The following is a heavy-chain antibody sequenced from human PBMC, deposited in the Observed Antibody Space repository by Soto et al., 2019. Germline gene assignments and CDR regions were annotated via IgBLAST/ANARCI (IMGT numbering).Heavy chain of an antibody. CDR1: GGSISSSSYY. D-gene: IGHD3-10*01. CDR2: IYYSGST. J-gene: IGHJ6*02. Sequence: PSETLSLTCTVSGGSISSSSYYWVLIRQPPGKGLEWIGSIYYSGSTYYNPSLKSRVTISVDTSKNQFSLKLSSVTAADTAVYYCARLFISGGYPYGMDVWGQGTTVPVSS. CDR3: ARLFISGGYPYGMDV. V-gene: IGHV4-39*01.